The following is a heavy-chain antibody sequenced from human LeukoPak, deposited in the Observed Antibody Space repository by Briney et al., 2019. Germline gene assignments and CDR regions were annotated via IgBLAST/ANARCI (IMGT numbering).Heavy chain of an antibody. CDR2: INWNGDST. V-gene: IGHV3-20*04. J-gene: IGHJ4*02. CDR1: GFTFDDYG. D-gene: IGHD3-22*01. Sequence: PGGSLRLSCAASGFTFDDYGMSWVRQAPGKGLEWVSGINWNGDSTGYADSVKGRFTISRDNAKNSLYLQMNSLRAEDTALYYCARGWRTYNYDSSGYYGCFDYWGQGTLVTVSS. CDR3: ARGWRTYNYDSSGYYGCFDY.